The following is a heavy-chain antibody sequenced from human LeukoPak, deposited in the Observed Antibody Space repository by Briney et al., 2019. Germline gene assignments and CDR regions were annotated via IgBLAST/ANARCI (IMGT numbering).Heavy chain of an antibody. CDR1: GGSISSSSYY. V-gene: IGHV4-39*07. Sequence: SGNLSLTCTVSGGSISSSSYYWGWIRQPPGKGLEWIGSIYYSGSTYYNPSLKSQVTISVDTSKNQFSLKLSSVTAADTAVYYCARVGGAYYDILTGYWGGYFDYWGQGTLVTVSS. CDR2: IYYSGST. CDR3: ARVGGAYYDILTGYWGGYFDY. D-gene: IGHD3-9*01. J-gene: IGHJ4*02.